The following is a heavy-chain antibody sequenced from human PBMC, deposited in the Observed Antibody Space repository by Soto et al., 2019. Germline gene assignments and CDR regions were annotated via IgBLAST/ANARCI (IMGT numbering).Heavy chain of an antibody. D-gene: IGHD3-16*01. J-gene: IGHJ4*02. Sequence: ASVKVSCKASGYTFTSYYMHWVRQAPGQGLEWMGVINPRGGSTRCAQKFQGRVTMTRDTSRSTVYMDLRSLTSEDTAIYYCARTAPMDAGDKYYYDFWGQGALVTVSS. CDR3: ARTAPMDAGDKYYYDF. CDR2: INPRGGST. CDR1: GYTFTSYY. V-gene: IGHV1-46*01.